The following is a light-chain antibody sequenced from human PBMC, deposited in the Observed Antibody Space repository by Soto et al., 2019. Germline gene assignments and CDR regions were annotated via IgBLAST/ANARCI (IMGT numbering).Light chain of an antibody. Sequence: QSVLTQPPSVSGAPGQRVTISCTGSSSNIGAGYDVHWYQQLPGTAPKLLIYRNTNRPSGVPNRFSGSKSGTSASLAITGLQAEDEADYYCQSCDSSLSGSGVFGTGTQ. CDR1: SSNIGAGYD. CDR2: RNT. J-gene: IGLJ1*01. V-gene: IGLV1-40*01. CDR3: QSCDSSLSGSGV.